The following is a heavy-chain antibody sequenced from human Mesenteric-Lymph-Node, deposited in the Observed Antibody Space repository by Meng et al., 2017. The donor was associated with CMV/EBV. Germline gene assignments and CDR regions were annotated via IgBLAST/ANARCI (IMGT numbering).Heavy chain of an antibody. Sequence: GESLKISCAASGFTFSSYAMNWVRQAPGKGLEWVSAITGGGGTTYYADSVKGRFTISRDNSKNTLYLQMNSLRAEDTAVYYCARDGITFGGVIVIRGLVYWGQGTLVTVSS. D-gene: IGHD3-16*02. CDR3: ARDGITFGGVIVIRGLVY. CDR1: GFTFSSYA. J-gene: IGHJ4*02. CDR2: ITGGGGTT. V-gene: IGHV3-23*01.